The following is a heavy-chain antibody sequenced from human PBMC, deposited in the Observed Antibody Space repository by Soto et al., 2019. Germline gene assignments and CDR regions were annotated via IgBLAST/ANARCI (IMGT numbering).Heavy chain of an antibody. Sequence: QVQLQESSRGLVKPSQTLSLTCTVSGGSISSGDYYWSWIRQPPGKGLEWIGYIYYSGSTYYNPSLKSRVTISVDTSKNQFSLKLSSVTAADTAVYYCASFRCSGGSCALSPWGQGTLVTVSS. V-gene: IGHV4-30-4*01. J-gene: IGHJ5*02. D-gene: IGHD2-15*01. CDR2: IYYSGST. CDR1: GGSISSGDYY. CDR3: ASFRCSGGSCALSP.